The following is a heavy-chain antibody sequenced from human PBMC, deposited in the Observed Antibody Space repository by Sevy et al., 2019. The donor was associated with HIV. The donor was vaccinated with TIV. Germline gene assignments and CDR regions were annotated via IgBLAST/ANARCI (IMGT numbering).Heavy chain of an antibody. CDR1: GFTFSSYA. J-gene: IGHJ4*02. CDR2: ISYDGSNK. CDR3: ARGGAPYSGSVDY. Sequence: GGSLRLSCAASGFTFSSYAMHWVLQAPGKGLEWVAVISYDGSNKYYADSVKGRFTISRDNSKNTLYLQMNSLRAEDTAVYYCARGGAPYSGSVDYWGQGTLVTVSS. D-gene: IGHD1-26*01. V-gene: IGHV3-30-3*01.